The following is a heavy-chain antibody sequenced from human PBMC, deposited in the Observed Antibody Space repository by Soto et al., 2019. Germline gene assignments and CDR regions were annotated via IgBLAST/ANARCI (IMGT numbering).Heavy chain of an antibody. CDR1: GFTFSSYS. CDR2: ISSSSSVI. V-gene: IGHV3-48*01. D-gene: IGHD7-27*01. J-gene: IGHJ6*03. Sequence: WGSLRLSFAASGFTFSSYSMNWVRQAPGKGLEWVSYISSSSSVIDYADSVKGRFTISRDNARNSLYLQMNSLRAEDTAVYYCARDLSWGSNWYYYMDVWGKGTTVTVSS. CDR3: ARDLSWGSNWYYYMDV.